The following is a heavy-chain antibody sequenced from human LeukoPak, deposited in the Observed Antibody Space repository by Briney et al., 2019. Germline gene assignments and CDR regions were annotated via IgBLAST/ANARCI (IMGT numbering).Heavy chain of an antibody. V-gene: IGHV4-4*02. CDR3: AREPYGSGSYSNWFDP. J-gene: IGHJ5*02. CDR2: IYHSGST. Sequence: SETLSLTCTVSGGSISSSNWWSWVRQPPGKGLEWIGEIYHSGSTNYNPSLKSRVTISVDKSKNQFSLKLSSVTAADTAVYYCAREPYGSGSYSNWFDPWGQGTLVTVSS. CDR1: GGSISSSNW. D-gene: IGHD3-10*01.